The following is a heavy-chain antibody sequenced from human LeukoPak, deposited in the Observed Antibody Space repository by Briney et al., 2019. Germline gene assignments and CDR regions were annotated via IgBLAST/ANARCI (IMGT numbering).Heavy chain of an antibody. V-gene: IGHV3-23*01. Sequence: PGGSLRLSCAASGFTFSSYGMPWVRQAPGKGLEWVSAISGSGGSTYYADSVKGRYTISRDNSKNTLYLQMNSLRADDAALYYCAKEDIAVAGTAPFDYWGQGTLVTVSS. CDR3: AKEDIAVAGTAPFDY. J-gene: IGHJ4*02. D-gene: IGHD6-19*01. CDR2: ISGSGGST. CDR1: GFTFSSYG.